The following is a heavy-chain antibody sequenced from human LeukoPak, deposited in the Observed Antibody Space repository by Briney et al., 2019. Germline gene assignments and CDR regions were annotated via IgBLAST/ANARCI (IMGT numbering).Heavy chain of an antibody. CDR1: GGTFSSYA. CDR2: IIPIFGTA. Sequence: SVKVSCKASGGTFSSYAISWVRQAPGQGLEWMGGIIPIFGTANYAQKFQGRVTITADESTSTAYMELSSLRSEDTAVYYCARDDTQGHDYGGNVGGYWGQGTLVTVSS. D-gene: IGHD4-23*01. J-gene: IGHJ4*02. CDR3: ARDDTQGHDYGGNVGGY. V-gene: IGHV1-69*13.